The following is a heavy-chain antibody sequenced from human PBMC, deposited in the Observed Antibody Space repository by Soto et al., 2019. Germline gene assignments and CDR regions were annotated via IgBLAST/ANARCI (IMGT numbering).Heavy chain of an antibody. CDR2: IKEDGGGK. V-gene: IGHV3-7*01. D-gene: IGHD3-16*02. CDR1: GFTLRNYW. Sequence: GGSLRLSCATSGFTLRNYWMVWVRQAPGKGLEWVANIKEDGGGKYLGDSVRGRFTVSRDNAKNSLYLQMNNLRAEDTAVYYCARDGYGYNSLDNWGQGTLVTVSS. J-gene: IGHJ4*02. CDR3: ARDGYGYNSLDN.